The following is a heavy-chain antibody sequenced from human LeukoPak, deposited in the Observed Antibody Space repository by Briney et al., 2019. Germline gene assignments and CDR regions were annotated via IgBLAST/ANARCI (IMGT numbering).Heavy chain of an antibody. CDR1: GGSLCSFY. V-gene: IGHV4-59*01. CDR3: ARVLGIDWYFDL. D-gene: IGHD7-27*01. Sequence: PETLSLTCTVSGGSLCSFYGRWIRQPPGERLEWIGYIYYSGSTNYNPSLKSRVTISVDTSKNQFSLKLSSVTAADTAVYYCARVLGIDWYFDLWGRGTLVTVSS. J-gene: IGHJ2*01. CDR2: IYYSGST.